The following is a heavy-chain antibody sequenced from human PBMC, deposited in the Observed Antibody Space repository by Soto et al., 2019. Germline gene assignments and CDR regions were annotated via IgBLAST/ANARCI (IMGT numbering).Heavy chain of an antibody. CDR1: GFTFSSYD. V-gene: IGHV3-13*01. J-gene: IGHJ3*02. Sequence: EVQLVESGGGLVQPGGSLRPSCAASGFTFSSYDMHWVRQATGKGLAWVSAIGIAGDTYYPGSVKGRFTISRENAKNCLYLQMNSLRAEDTAVYYCARVDPALAGYLDAFDIWGQGTMVTVS. D-gene: IGHD6-19*01. CDR3: ARVDPALAGYLDAFDI. CDR2: IGIAGDT.